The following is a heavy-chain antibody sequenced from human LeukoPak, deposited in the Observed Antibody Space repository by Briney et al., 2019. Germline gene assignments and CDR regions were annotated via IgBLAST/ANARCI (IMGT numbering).Heavy chain of an antibody. V-gene: IGHV4-34*01. CDR2: INNSGST. CDR3: ARGGAVWYCSSTSCISVFDY. J-gene: IGHJ4*02. D-gene: IGHD2-2*01. Sequence: TSETLSLTCAVYGGSFSGYYWSWIRQPPGKGLEWIVEINNSGSTNYNPSLKSRVTISVDTYKNQFTLKRSSVAAADTAVYYCARGGAVWYCSSTSCISVFDYWGQGTLATVSS. CDR1: GGSFSGYY.